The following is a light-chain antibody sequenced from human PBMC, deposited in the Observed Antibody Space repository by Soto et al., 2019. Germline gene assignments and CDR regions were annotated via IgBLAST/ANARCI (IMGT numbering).Light chain of an antibody. CDR3: QQYHSWPA. V-gene: IGKV3-15*01. CDR2: GSA. Sequence: EMVMTQSPASLSMSARERATLSCRDSQSVFSSLAWYQQRPGQAPRLIIYGSATRATGIPDRFSGSGSGTEFTLTISSLQSEDSAVYYCQQYHSWPAFGQGTKVDIK. J-gene: IGKJ1*01. CDR1: QSVFSS.